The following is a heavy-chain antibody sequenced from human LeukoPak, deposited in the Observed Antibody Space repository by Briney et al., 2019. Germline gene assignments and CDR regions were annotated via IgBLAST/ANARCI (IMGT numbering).Heavy chain of an antibody. J-gene: IGHJ4*02. CDR1: GGSFSGYY. Sequence: SETLSLTCAVYGGSFSGYYWSWIRQPPGKGLEWIGEINHSGSTNYNPSLKSRATISVDTSKNQFSLNLSSVTAADTAVYYCARPHSTFFDQDAAYYFDYWGQGTLVTVSS. D-gene: IGHD3-9*01. CDR2: INHSGST. CDR3: ARPHSTFFDQDAAYYFDY. V-gene: IGHV4-34*01.